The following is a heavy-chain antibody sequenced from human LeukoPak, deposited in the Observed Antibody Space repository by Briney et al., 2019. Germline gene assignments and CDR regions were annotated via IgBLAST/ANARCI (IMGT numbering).Heavy chain of an antibody. CDR1: GGSISSSSYY. CDR2: FYYSGNT. V-gene: IGHV4-39*01. CDR3: ATTVGYSGNYIFDY. D-gene: IGHD1-26*01. Sequence: PSETLSLTCTVSGGSISSSSYYWGWIRQPPGKGLEWIGTFYYSGNTYYTPSLKSRVTISVDTSKNQFSLKLSSVTAADTAVYYCATTVGYSGNYIFDYWGQGTLVTVSP. J-gene: IGHJ4*02.